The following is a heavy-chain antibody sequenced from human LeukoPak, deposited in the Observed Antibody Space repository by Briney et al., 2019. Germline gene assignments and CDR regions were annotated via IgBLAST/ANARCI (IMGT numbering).Heavy chain of an antibody. D-gene: IGHD6-25*01. CDR2: IKQDGSEK. V-gene: IGHV3-7*04. CDR3: ARFGAAAVGFDI. CDR1: GFTSSNYW. J-gene: IGHJ3*02. Sequence: GGSLRLSCAASGFTSSNYWMSWVRQAPGKGLEWVANIKQDGSEKYYVDSVKGRFTISRDNAKNSLSLQMNSLRAEDTAVYYCARFGAAAVGFDIWGHGTVVTVSS.